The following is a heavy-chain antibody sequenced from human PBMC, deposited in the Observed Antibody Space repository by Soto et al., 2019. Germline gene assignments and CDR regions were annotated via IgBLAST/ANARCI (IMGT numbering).Heavy chain of an antibody. CDR1: GGSFSGFY. D-gene: IGHD1-1*01. CDR3: ARRGTGTIDY. CDR2: INHSGST. J-gene: IGHJ4*02. Sequence: QVQLQQWGAGLLKPSETLSLTCAVYGGSFSGFYWSWIRQPPGKGLEWIGEINHSGSTNYNPSLRSRVTRSVDTSKNQFSLKLSSVTAADTAIYYCARRGTGTIDYWGQGTLVTVSS. V-gene: IGHV4-34*01.